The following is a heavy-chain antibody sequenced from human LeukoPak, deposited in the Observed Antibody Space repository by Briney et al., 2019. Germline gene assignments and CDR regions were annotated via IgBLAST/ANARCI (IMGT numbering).Heavy chain of an antibody. CDR2: ISTSGDST. J-gene: IGHJ4*02. V-gene: IGHV3-23*01. CDR3: AIMHPYYDGSGYWVQ. CDR1: GFTFSSYA. D-gene: IGHD3-22*01. Sequence: QPGGSLRLSCAASGFTFSSYAMSWVRQAPGKGLEWVSGISTSGDSTSNADSVKGRFTISRDNPRNTLYMQMNSLRAEDTALYYCAIMHPYYDGSGYWVQWGQGTLVTVSS.